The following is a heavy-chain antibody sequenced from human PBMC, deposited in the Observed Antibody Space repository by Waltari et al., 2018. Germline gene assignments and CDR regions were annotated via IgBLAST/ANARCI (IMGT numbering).Heavy chain of an antibody. V-gene: IGHV1-3*03. D-gene: IGHD3-10*01. J-gene: IGHJ5*02. CDR3: ARDRGLLWFGESRGWFDP. CDR2: INAGNGNT. CDR1: GYTFTSYA. Sequence: QVQLVQSGAEVKKPGASVQVSCKASGYTFTSYALHWVRQAPGQRLEWMGWINAGNGNTKYSQEFQGRVTITRDTSASTAYMELSSLRSEDMAVYYCARDRGLLWFGESRGWFDPWGQGTLVTVSS.